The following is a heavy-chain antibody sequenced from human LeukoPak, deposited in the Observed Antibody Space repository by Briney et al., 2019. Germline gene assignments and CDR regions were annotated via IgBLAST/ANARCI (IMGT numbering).Heavy chain of an antibody. Sequence: KASGTLSLTCAVSGGSISSSNWWSWVRQPPGKGLEWIGEINHSGSTNYNPSLKSRVTISVDTSKNQFSLKLSSVTAADTAVYYCARGFGDGYSSGWRKYYFDYWGQGTLVTVSS. V-gene: IGHV4-4*02. J-gene: IGHJ4*02. D-gene: IGHD6-19*01. CDR2: INHSGST. CDR3: ARGFGDGYSSGWRKYYFDY. CDR1: GGSISSSNW.